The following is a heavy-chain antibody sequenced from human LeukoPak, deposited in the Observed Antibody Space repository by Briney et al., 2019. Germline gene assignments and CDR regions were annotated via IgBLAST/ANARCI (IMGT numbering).Heavy chain of an antibody. CDR2: ISHTGGDI. CDR1: GFAFESFT. CDR3: AKGLFSAYDKYLDS. V-gene: IGHV3-21*04. J-gene: IGHJ4*02. Sequence: GGSLRLSCAGSGFAFESFTLTWVRQAPAKGLEWVSLISHTGGDINYADSVRGRFTISRDNTKNSLFLQMDSLRVEDTAIYYCAKGLFSAYDKYLDSWGQGTLVTVSS. D-gene: IGHD5-12*01.